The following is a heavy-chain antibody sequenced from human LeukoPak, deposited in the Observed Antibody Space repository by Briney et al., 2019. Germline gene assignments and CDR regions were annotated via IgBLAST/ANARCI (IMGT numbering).Heavy chain of an antibody. CDR3: ASWGAGGNS. D-gene: IGHD3-16*01. CDR1: GFTLSTYW. V-gene: IGHV3-7*01. CDR2: INPDGSGK. Sequence: PGGSLRLSCEASGFTLSTYWMNWVRQVPGKGLDWVANINPDGSGKWYVDSVKGRFTIARDNADNSLSLQMNSLRAEDTAVYYCASWGAGGNSWGQGTLVTVSS. J-gene: IGHJ4*02.